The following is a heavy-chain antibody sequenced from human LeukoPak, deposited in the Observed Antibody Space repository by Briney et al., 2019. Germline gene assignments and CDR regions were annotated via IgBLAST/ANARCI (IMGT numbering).Heavy chain of an antibody. CDR2: ISGSGDNT. CDR3: AKARSGSFFDY. CDR1: GFTFTTYA. V-gene: IGHV3-23*01. J-gene: IGHJ4*02. D-gene: IGHD3-3*01. Sequence: GGSLRLSCAASGFTFTTYAMSWVRQAPGKGLEWVSAISGSGDNTYYADSVKGRFTISRDNSKNTLCLQMNSLRAEDTAIYYCAKARSGSFFDYWGQGTLVTVSS.